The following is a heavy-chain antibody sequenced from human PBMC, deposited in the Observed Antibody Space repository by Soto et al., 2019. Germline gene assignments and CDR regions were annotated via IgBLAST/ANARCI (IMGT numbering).Heavy chain of an antibody. D-gene: IGHD1-26*01. J-gene: IGHJ5*02. CDR1: GGSISSSSYY. Sequence: SETLSLTCTVSGGSISSSSYYWGWIRQPPGKGLEWIGSIYYSGSTYYNPSLKSRVTISVDTSKNQFSLKLSSVTAADTAVYYCASYPWELLPYWFDPWGQGTLVTVSS. V-gene: IGHV4-39*01. CDR2: IYYSGST. CDR3: ASYPWELLPYWFDP.